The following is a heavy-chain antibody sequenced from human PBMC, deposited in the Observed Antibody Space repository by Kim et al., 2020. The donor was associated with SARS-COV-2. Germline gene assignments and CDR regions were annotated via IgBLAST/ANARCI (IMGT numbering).Heavy chain of an antibody. J-gene: IGHJ4*02. D-gene: IGHD3-10*01. CDR3: ARSSLLDFDY. V-gene: IGHV1-2*02. CDR2: GGP. Sequence: GGPNYAQNFRGRVTMTRDPSISTVYLELTGLTSYDTAVYYCARSSLLDFDYWGQGTLVTVSS.